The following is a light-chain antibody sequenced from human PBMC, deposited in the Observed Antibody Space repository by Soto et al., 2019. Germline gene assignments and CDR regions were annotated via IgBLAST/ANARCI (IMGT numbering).Light chain of an antibody. CDR3: QQHNSYPLT. CDR2: VTS. Sequence: IQLTQSPSSLSASVGARVTITCRASQGVSSYLAWYQQKPGKAPNLLIYVTSTLQSGVPSRFSGSGSGTDFTLTISSLQPEDFATYYCQQHNSYPLTFGGGTKVEIK. CDR1: QGVSSY. J-gene: IGKJ4*01. V-gene: IGKV1-9*01.